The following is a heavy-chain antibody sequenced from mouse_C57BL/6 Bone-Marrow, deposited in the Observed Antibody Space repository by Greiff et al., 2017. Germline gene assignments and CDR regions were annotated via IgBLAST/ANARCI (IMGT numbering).Heavy chain of an antibody. V-gene: IGHV1-64*01. Sequence: QVQLQQPGAELVKPGASVKLSCKASGYTFTSYWMHWVKQRPGQGLEWIGMIHPDSGSTNYNEKFKSKATLTVDKSSSTAYMQLSSLTSEDSAVYYCARKGIWYFDVWGTGTTVTVSS. CDR3: ARKGIWYFDV. CDR1: GYTFTSYW. J-gene: IGHJ1*03. CDR2: IHPDSGST.